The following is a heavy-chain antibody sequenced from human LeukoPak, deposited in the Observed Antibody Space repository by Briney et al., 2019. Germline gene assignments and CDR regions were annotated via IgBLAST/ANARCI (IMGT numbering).Heavy chain of an antibody. J-gene: IGHJ6*02. CDR2: INHSGST. CDR1: GGSFSGYY. CDR3: ARLAILRYYYYGMDV. Sequence: SETLSLTCAVYGGSFSGYYWSWIRQPPGKGLEWIGEINHSGSTNYNPSLKSRVTISVDTSKNQFSLKLSSVTAADTAVYYCARLAILRYYYYGMDVWGQGTTVTVSS. D-gene: IGHD3-9*01. V-gene: IGHV4-34*01.